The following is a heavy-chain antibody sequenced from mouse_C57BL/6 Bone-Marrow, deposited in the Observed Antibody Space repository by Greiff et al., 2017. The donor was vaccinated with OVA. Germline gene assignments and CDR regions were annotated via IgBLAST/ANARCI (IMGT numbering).Heavy chain of an antibody. CDR3: AREELGGFAY. D-gene: IGHD4-1*01. J-gene: IGHJ3*01. CDR1: GYTFTSYW. CDR2: IDPSDSYT. V-gene: IGHV1-59*01. Sequence: QVQLQQPGAELVRPGTSVKLSCKASGYTFTSYWMHWVKQRPGQGLEWIGVIDPSDSYTNYNQKFKGKAPLTVDTSSSTAYMQLSSLTSEDSAVYYCAREELGGFAYWGQGTLVTVSA.